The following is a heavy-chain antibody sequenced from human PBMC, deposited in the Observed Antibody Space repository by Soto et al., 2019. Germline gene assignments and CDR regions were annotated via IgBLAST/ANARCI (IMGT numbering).Heavy chain of an antibody. CDR1: GFTFSSYG. D-gene: IGHD3-10*01. J-gene: IGHJ4*02. V-gene: IGHV3-33*01. Sequence: PGGSLRLSCAASGFTFSSYGMHWVRQAPGKGLERVAVIWYDGSNKYYADSVKGRFTISRDNSKNTLYLQMNSLRAEDTAVYYCARDPGYYGSGSQDYWGQGTLVTVSS. CDR3: ARDPGYYGSGSQDY. CDR2: IWYDGSNK.